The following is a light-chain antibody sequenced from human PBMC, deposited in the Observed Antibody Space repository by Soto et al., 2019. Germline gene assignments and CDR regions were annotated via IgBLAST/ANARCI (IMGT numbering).Light chain of an antibody. CDR2: EVS. CDR3: SSYSISTAYL. J-gene: IGLJ1*01. CDR1: SSDGGGYDY. Sequence: QSFLTQPASVSGSPGQSITISCAGTSSDGGGYDYVSWYQLHPGKAPKLMVFEVSNRPSGVSYRFSGSKSGNTASLTISGLQAEDEADYFCSSYSISTAYLFGTGTKVT. V-gene: IGLV2-14*01.